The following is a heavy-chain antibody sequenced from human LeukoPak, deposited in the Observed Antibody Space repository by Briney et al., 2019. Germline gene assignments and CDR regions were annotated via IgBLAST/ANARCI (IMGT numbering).Heavy chain of an antibody. CDR1: GYTFTSYG. CDR3: ARALTTLYYYYYMDV. Sequence: ASVKVSCKDSGYTFTSYGISWVRQAPGQGLEWMGWISAYNGNTNYAQKLQGRVTMTTDTSTSTAYMELRSLRSDDTAVYYCARALTTLYYYYYMDVWGKGTTVTVSS. V-gene: IGHV1-18*01. D-gene: IGHD4/OR15-4a*01. J-gene: IGHJ6*03. CDR2: ISAYNGNT.